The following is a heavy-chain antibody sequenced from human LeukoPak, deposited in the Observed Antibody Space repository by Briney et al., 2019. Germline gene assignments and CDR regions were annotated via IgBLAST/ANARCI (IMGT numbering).Heavy chain of an antibody. CDR1: GFTFRSYG. D-gene: IGHD3-22*01. V-gene: IGHV3-33*01. Sequence: GGSLRLSCAASGFTFRSYGMHWVRQAPGKGLEWVAVIWYDGSNKYYADSVKGRFTISRDNSKNTLYLQMNSLRAEDTAVYYCARDLYYYDSSGYIWGQGTMVTVSS. CDR2: IWYDGSNK. J-gene: IGHJ3*02. CDR3: ARDLYYYDSSGYI.